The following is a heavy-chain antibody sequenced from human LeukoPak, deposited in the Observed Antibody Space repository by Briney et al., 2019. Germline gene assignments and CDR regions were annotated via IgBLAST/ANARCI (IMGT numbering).Heavy chain of an antibody. V-gene: IGHV3-23*01. CDR2: ISASGGST. Sequence: GGSLRLSCAASGFTFDNYAMSWVRQAPGKGLEWVSSISASGGSTYYADSVKGRFTISRDNSNKILYLQMNSLRAEDTAVYYCAKCFSIIRGLRGTYYYYGMDVWGRGTTVTVSS. CDR3: AKCFSIIRGLRGTYYYYGMDV. J-gene: IGHJ6*04. D-gene: IGHD3-10*01. CDR1: GFTFDNYA.